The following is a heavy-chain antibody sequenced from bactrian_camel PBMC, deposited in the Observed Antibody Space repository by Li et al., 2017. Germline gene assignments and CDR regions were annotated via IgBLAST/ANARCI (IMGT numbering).Heavy chain of an antibody. J-gene: IGHJ4*01. CDR2: IINRGGTI. V-gene: IGHV3S25*01. D-gene: IGHD1*01. CDR1: GFTLSSYR. Sequence: QLVESGGGLVQPGGSLRLSCAASGFTLSSYRTYWVRQAPGKGLEWASIINRGGTIYYADSMKGRFTISRDNATNTVYPQMNSLKPEDTAVYYCVSLVGRTLVHQGTQVTVS.